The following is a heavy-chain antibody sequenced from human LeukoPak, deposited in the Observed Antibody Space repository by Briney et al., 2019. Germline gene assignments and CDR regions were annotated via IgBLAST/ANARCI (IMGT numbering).Heavy chain of an antibody. D-gene: IGHD3-10*01. Sequence: GGSLRLSCAASGFTFSSYGMHWVRQAPGKGLEWVAFIRYDGSNKYYADSVKGRFTISRDNSKNTLYLQMNSLRAEDTAVYYCARDPGRRVRGVTTRSTYYFDYWGQGTLVTVSS. CDR3: ARDPGRRVRGVTTRSTYYFDY. CDR2: IRYDGSNK. CDR1: GFTFSSYG. V-gene: IGHV3-30*02. J-gene: IGHJ4*02.